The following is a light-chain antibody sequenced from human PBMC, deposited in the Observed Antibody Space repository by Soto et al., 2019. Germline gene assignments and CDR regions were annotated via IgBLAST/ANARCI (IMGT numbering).Light chain of an antibody. CDR2: AAS. CDR1: QAISTN. J-gene: IGKJ1*01. V-gene: IGKV1-39*01. Sequence: DIQMTQSPSSLSASVGDRVTITCRASQAISTNLAWYQQKPGKAPKLLVYAASHLQSGVPSRFSGGGSGTAFTLTISSLQPEDSATYYCQQSYNTPWTFGQGTKVDIK. CDR3: QQSYNTPWT.